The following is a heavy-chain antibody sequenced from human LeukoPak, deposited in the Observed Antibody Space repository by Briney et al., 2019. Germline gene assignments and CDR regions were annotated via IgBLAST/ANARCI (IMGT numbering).Heavy chain of an antibody. V-gene: IGHV4-30-2*01. CDR3: ARAEGDIVVVPAPRFFDY. CDR2: MYHSGRT. CDR1: GGSISSGGYS. D-gene: IGHD2-2*01. J-gene: IGHJ4*02. Sequence: SQTLSLTCAVSGGSISSGGYSWSWLRQPQGTGMEWIGYMYHSGRTYYNASLKSGVTISVDRSNNQFSLKLGSVTAADTAVYYCARAEGDIVVVPAPRFFDYWGQGTLVTVSS.